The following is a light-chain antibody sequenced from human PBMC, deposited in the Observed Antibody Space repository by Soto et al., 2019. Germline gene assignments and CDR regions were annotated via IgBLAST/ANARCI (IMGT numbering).Light chain of an antibody. Sequence: DIQMTQSPSSLSASVGDRVTITCQASQDISNYLNWYQQKLGKAPKLLIYDASNLETGVPSRFSGSGCGTDFTFTISSLQPEDIATYYCQQYDNLPPELTFGRGTKADIX. CDR3: QQYDNLPPELT. CDR2: DAS. J-gene: IGKJ4*01. CDR1: QDISNY. V-gene: IGKV1-33*01.